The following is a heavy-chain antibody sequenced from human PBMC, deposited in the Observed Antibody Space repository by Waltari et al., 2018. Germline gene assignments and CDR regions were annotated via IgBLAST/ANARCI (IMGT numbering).Heavy chain of an antibody. D-gene: IGHD1-1*01. CDR2: IYYSGST. CDR3: ARDGRGMDV. Sequence: QLQLQESGPGLVKPSETLSLTCTVSGGSISSHYWSWIRQPPGKGLEWIGYIYYSGSTNYNPSLKSRVTISVDTSKNQFSLKLSSVTAADTAVYYCARDGRGMDVWGQGTTVTVSS. J-gene: IGHJ6*02. CDR1: GGSISSHY. V-gene: IGHV4-59*11.